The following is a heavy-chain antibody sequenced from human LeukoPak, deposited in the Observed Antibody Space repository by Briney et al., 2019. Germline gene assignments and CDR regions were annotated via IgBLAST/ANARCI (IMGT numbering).Heavy chain of an antibody. CDR3: ARDQDWNDRGGLDY. D-gene: IGHD1-1*01. V-gene: IGHV3-21*01. Sequence: AGGSLRLSCAASGFTFSSYSMNWVRQAPGKGLEWVSSISSSSSYIYYADSLKGRFTISRDNAKKSLYLQMNSLRAEDTAVYYCARDQDWNDRGGLDYWGQGTLVTVSS. CDR1: GFTFSSYS. CDR2: ISSSSSYI. J-gene: IGHJ4*02.